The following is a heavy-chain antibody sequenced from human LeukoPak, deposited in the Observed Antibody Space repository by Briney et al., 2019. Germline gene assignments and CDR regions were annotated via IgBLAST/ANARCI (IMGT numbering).Heavy chain of an antibody. CDR2: INPSGGST. D-gene: IGHD5-24*01. CDR1: GYTFTSYY. Sequence: GASVKVSCKASGYTFTSYYMHWVRQAPGQGLEWMGIINPSGGSTSYAQKFQGRVTMTRDTSTSTVYMELSSLRSEDTAVYYCARVGGEMATIRRAFDIWGQGTMVTVSS. CDR3: ARVGGEMATIRRAFDI. J-gene: IGHJ3*02. V-gene: IGHV1-46*01.